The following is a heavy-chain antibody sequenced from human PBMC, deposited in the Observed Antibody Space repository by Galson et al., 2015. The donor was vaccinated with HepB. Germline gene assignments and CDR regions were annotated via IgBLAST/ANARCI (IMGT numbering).Heavy chain of an antibody. CDR3: ARTRNWNYYMDV. CDR2: IYSGGTS. Sequence: SLRLSCAASGFTVSSNHMIWVRQAPGKGLEWVSLIYSGGTSYYADSVKGRFTISRDNPKNTLYFQMNNLRAEDTAVYYCARTRNWNYYMDVWGKGTTVTVSS. J-gene: IGHJ6*03. CDR1: GFTVSSNH. D-gene: IGHD1-1*01. V-gene: IGHV3-53*01.